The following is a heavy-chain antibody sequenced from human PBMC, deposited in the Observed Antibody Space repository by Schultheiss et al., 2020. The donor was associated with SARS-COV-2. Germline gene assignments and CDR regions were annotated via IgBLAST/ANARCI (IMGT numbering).Heavy chain of an antibody. V-gene: IGHV4-34*01. J-gene: IGHJ6*02. CDR3: ARGPKYSYGFYYYYGMDV. Sequence: SETLSLTCAVYGGSFSGYYWSWIRQPPGKGLEWIGEINHSGSTNYNPSLKSRVTISVDTSKNQFSLKLSSVTAADTAVYYCARGPKYSYGFYYYYGMDVWGQGTVVTVSS. D-gene: IGHD5-18*01. CDR1: GGSFSGYY. CDR2: INHSGST.